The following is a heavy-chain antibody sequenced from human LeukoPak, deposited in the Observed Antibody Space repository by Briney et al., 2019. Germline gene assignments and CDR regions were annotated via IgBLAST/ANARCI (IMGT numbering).Heavy chain of an antibody. V-gene: IGHV3-7*01. Sequence: GSLRLSCAASGFTFSSYWMSWVRQSPGKGLEWVANIKPDGSEKYFMDSVKGRFTISRDNAKNALYLEMNSLRAEDTAEYFCARERMYSGSGSTYPYYDYLGRGTLVTVSS. CDR1: GFTFSSYW. CDR2: IKPDGSEK. CDR3: ARERMYSGSGSTYPYYDY. J-gene: IGHJ4*02. D-gene: IGHD3-10*01.